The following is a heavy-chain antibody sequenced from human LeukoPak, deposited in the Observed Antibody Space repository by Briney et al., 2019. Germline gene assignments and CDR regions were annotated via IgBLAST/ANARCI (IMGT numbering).Heavy chain of an antibody. Sequence: SETLSHTCTVSRGSISSGAPYWSWIRQHPGKGLEWIGYIYYSGSAFYNPSLKSRLTMSVDMSKNQFSLMLSSVTAADTAVYYCARHGSSYSFDCWGQGILVTVSS. CDR2: IYYSGSA. V-gene: IGHV4-31*03. J-gene: IGHJ4*02. D-gene: IGHD6-13*01. CDR3: ARHGSSYSFDC. CDR1: RGSISSGAPY.